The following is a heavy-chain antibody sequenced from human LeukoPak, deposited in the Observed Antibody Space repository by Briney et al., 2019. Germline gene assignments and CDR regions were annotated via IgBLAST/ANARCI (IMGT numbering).Heavy chain of an antibody. CDR2: IKQDGSEK. Sequence: GGSLRLSCAASGFTFSSYWMSWVRQAPGKGLEWVANIKQDGSEKYYVDSVKGRFTISRDNAKNSLYLQMNSLRAEDTAVYYCARDMIFGVVIDNDAFDIWDQGTMVTVSS. D-gene: IGHD3/OR15-3a*01. V-gene: IGHV3-7*01. CDR1: GFTFSSYW. J-gene: IGHJ3*02. CDR3: ARDMIFGVVIDNDAFDI.